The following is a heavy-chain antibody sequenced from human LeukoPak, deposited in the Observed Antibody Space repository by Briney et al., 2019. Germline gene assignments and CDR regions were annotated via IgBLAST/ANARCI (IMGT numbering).Heavy chain of an antibody. V-gene: IGHV3-53*01. CDR3: ARGGLVAGYGNYYFDC. CDR1: GFTVSSKY. J-gene: IGHJ4*02. D-gene: IGHD6-19*01. Sequence: GGSLRLSCAASGFTVSSKYMTWVRQAPGKGLDWVSVLYSGGSTYYADSVKGRFTISRDNSKNTLYLQMNSLTAEDTAVYYCARGGLVAGYGNYYFDCWGQGTLVTVSS. CDR2: LYSGGST.